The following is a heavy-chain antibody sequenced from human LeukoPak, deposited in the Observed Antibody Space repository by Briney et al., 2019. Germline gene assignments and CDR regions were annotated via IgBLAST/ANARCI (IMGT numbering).Heavy chain of an antibody. J-gene: IGHJ4*02. CDR3: AKEGYYYDSSGYSGYYFDY. Sequence: PGGSLRLSCAASGFTFSSYGMHWVRQAPGKGLEWVAVISYDGSNKYYADSVKGRFTISRDNSKNTLYLQMNSLRAEDTAVYYCAKEGYYYDSSGYSGYYFDYWGQGTLVTVSS. CDR1: GFTFSSYG. D-gene: IGHD3-22*01. V-gene: IGHV3-30*18. CDR2: ISYDGSNK.